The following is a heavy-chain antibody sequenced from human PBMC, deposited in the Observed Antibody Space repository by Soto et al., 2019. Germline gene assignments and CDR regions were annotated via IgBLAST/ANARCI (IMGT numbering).Heavy chain of an antibody. V-gene: IGHV4-59*08. Sequence: QVQLQESGPGLVKPSETLSLTCTVSGGSFNTFYWSWIRRPPGKGLEWIGYMYYTGGTNYNPSLPGPVTLTIGPAKNQFSLELSSVTAADTAVYYCARHLFGYFDLWGRGTLVTVSS. CDR3: ARHLFGYFDL. J-gene: IGHJ2*01. CDR2: MYYTGGT. CDR1: GGSFNTFY.